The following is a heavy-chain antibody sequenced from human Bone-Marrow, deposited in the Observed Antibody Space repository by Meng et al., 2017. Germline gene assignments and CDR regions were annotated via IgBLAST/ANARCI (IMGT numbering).Heavy chain of an antibody. Sequence: ASVKVSCKASGYTFTAYYVHWVRQAPGQGLECMGWINPNSGGTNYAQKFQGRVTMTRDTSISTVYMELSWLRSADTAVYYCARAEGYYGSSGFYYNYWGHGSRVTVSS. CDR2: INPNSGGT. D-gene: IGHD3-22*01. CDR1: GYTFTAYY. J-gene: IGHJ4*01. V-gene: IGHV1-2*02. CDR3: ARAEGYYGSSGFYYNY.